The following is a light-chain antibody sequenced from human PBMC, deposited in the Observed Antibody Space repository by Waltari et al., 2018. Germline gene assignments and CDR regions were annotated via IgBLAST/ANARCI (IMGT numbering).Light chain of an antibody. V-gene: IGLV2-14*03. CDR1: SGASGGYNY. Sequence: SALTQPDSVSGSPGQSITISCSGISGASGGYNYVSWYQQHPGEAPKLIIYDVTNRPSVVSNRFSGSKSGSSASLIISGLQPEDEAVYYCSSFTSSTTGIFGEGTKLTVL. J-gene: IGLJ2*01. CDR3: SSFTSSTTGI. CDR2: DVT.